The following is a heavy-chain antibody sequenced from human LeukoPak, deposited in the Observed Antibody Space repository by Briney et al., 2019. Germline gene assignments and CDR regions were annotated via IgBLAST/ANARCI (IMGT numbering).Heavy chain of an antibody. CDR1: GFTFSSFA. CDR2: ISSSGSTI. Sequence: GGSLRLSCAASGFTFSSFAMTWVRQAPGKGLEWVSYISSSGSTIYYADSVKGRFTISRDNAKNSLYLQMNSLRAEDTAVYYCASGVYYDSSGNFDYWGQGTLVTVSS. CDR3: ASGVYYDSSGNFDY. D-gene: IGHD3-22*01. V-gene: IGHV3-48*04. J-gene: IGHJ4*02.